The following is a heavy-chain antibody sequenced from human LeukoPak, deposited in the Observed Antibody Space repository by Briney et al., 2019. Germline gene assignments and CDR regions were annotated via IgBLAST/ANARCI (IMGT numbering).Heavy chain of an antibody. Sequence: ASVKVSCKASGGTFSSYAISWVRQAPGQGLEWMGGIIPIFGTANYAQKFQGRVTITVDESTSTAYMELSSLRSEDTAVYYCAREEIVLYSSSWYEYWGQGTLVTVSS. CDR1: GGTFSSYA. CDR2: IIPIFGTA. D-gene: IGHD6-13*01. V-gene: IGHV1-69*13. J-gene: IGHJ4*02. CDR3: AREEIVLYSSSWYEY.